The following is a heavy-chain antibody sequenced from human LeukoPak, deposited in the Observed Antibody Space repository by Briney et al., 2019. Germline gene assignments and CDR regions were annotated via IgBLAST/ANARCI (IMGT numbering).Heavy chain of an antibody. V-gene: IGHV3-21*01. CDR3: ASLVVATSRFDY. D-gene: IGHD2-15*01. CDR1: GFTFSDYT. Sequence: GRSLRLSCATSGFTFSDYTMNWVRQAPGKGLEWVSSISSSSSYIYYADSVKGRFTISRDNAKNSLYLQMNSLRAEDTAVYYCASLVVATSRFDYWGQGALVTVSS. J-gene: IGHJ4*02. CDR2: ISSSSSYI.